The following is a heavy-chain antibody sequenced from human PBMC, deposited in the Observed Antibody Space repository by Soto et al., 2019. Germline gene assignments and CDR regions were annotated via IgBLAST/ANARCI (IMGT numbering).Heavy chain of an antibody. D-gene: IGHD6-19*01. CDR1: GDSVSSNSAA. CDR2: TYYRSKWYN. J-gene: IGHJ4*02. Sequence: SQTLSLTCAISGDSVSSNSAAWNWIRQSPSRGLEWLGRTYYRSKWYNDYAVSVKSRITINPDTSKNQFSLQLNSVTPEDTAVYYCARESTHSGLIAVGAHFDYWGQGTLVTVSS. V-gene: IGHV6-1*01. CDR3: ARESTHSGLIAVGAHFDY.